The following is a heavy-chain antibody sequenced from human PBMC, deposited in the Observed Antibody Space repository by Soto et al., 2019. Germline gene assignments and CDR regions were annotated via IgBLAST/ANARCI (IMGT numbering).Heavy chain of an antibody. Sequence: PGGSLRLSCAASGFTFSSYSMNWVRQAPGKGLEWVSSISSSSSYIYYADSVKGRFTISRDNAKNSLYLQMNSLRAADTAVYYCARVLNFWTPMDVWGQGTTVTVSS. J-gene: IGHJ6*02. D-gene: IGHD3-3*01. CDR3: ARVLNFWTPMDV. CDR1: GFTFSSYS. V-gene: IGHV3-21*01. CDR2: ISSSSSYI.